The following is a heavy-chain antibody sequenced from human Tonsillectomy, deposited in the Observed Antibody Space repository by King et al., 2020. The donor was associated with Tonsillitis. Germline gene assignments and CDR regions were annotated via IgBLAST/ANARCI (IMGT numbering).Heavy chain of an antibody. D-gene: IGHD6-19*01. CDR1: GFTFTNAW. CDR2: IKSKAAGGTI. Sequence: VQLVESGGGLVKPGGSLRLSCAGSGFTFTNAWMNWVRQAPGKGLEWVGRIKSKAAGGTIEYAAPVKGRVTMSRADSKNTMFVQMNSPKSEDTGVYYCSTGGGVAVLDYWGQGILVTVSS. J-gene: IGHJ4*02. V-gene: IGHV3-15*07. CDR3: STGGGVAVLDY.